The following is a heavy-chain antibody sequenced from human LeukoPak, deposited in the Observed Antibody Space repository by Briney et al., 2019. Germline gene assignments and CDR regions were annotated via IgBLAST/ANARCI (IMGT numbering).Heavy chain of an antibody. D-gene: IGHD1-26*01. CDR2: IWYDGSNK. CDR3: ARDPVGATTPDC. V-gene: IGHV3-33*01. Sequence: PGRSLRLSCAASGFIFSDYGIHWVRQAPGKGLEWVAVIWYDGSNKYYADSVKGRFTISRDNSENTVYLQMNSLRAEDTAVYYCARDPVGATTPDCWGQGALVTVSS. J-gene: IGHJ4*02. CDR1: GFIFSDYG.